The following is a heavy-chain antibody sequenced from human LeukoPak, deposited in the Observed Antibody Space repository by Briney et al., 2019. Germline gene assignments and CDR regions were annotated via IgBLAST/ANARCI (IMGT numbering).Heavy chain of an antibody. V-gene: IGHV4-4*07. Sequence: SETLSLTCTVSGVSISTNYWSWIRQPPGKGLEWIGRIHTSGITNYNPSLKSRVTMSLDTSKNQFSLNLSSVTAADTVVYYCAREDYSSRGLDYWGQGTLVTFSS. CDR2: IHTSGIT. D-gene: IGHD6-13*01. J-gene: IGHJ4*02. CDR3: AREDYSSRGLDY. CDR1: GVSISTNY.